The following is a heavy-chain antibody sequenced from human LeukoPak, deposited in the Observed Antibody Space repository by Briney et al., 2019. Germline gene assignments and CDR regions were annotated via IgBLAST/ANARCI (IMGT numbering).Heavy chain of an antibody. J-gene: IGHJ4*02. D-gene: IGHD5-12*01. CDR2: ISGSGGST. V-gene: IGHV3-23*01. CDR3: AKSRYVVATVFDY. Sequence: AISGSGGSTYYADSVKGRFTISRDNSKNTLYLQMNSLRAEDTAVYYCAKSRYVVATVFDYWGQGTLVTVSS.